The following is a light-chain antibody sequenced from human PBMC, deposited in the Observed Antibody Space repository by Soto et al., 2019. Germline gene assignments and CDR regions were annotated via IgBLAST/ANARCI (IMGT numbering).Light chain of an antibody. Sequence: MLSQSPATLSLTKGERATLSCRASQSVTSYLAWYQQKPGQAPRLLIYDASDRASGIPARFSGRGSGTDFSLTIISLEPEDSAVYYCQQRRNWSLTLGGATKV. CDR2: DAS. CDR3: QQRRNWSLT. V-gene: IGKV3-11*01. J-gene: IGKJ4*01. CDR1: QSVTSY.